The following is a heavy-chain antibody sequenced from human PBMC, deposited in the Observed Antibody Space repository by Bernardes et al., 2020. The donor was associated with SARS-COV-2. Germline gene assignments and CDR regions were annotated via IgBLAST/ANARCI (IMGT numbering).Heavy chain of an antibody. D-gene: IGHD1-1*01. CDR2: IGTAGDS. V-gene: IGHV3-13*01. J-gene: IGHJ5*02. CDR1: GFTFSDYD. CDR3: ARGGRGTGWFDP. Sequence: SLRVACAASGFTFSDYDLHWIRQSARKGLEWVSYIGTAGDSYYRASVKGQFTISRDDAKNSFYLQMDNLRVDDTAVYFCARGGRGTGWFDPWGQGTLVTVSS.